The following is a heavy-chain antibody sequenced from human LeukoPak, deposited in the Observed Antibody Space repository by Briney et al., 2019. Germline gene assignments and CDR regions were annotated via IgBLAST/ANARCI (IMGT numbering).Heavy chain of an antibody. J-gene: IGHJ5*01. D-gene: IGHD6-13*01. CDR1: GGSISGSRRY. CDR3: TRQLSWASDTGDS. Sequence: PSETLSLTCNVSGGSISGSRRYWGWVSQPPGGGLVGFGSIRYIGTTYYNPSLQSRLTISVDNSQNQFSLKLKSVTAADTSMYYCTRQLSWASDTGDSWGQGTLVTVSS. CDR2: IRYIGTT. V-gene: IGHV4-39*01.